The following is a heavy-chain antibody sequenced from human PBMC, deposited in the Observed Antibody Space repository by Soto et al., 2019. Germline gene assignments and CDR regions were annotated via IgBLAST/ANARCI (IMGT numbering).Heavy chain of an antibody. D-gene: IGHD3-16*01. Sequence: QVQLVQSGAEVKKPGSSVKVSCKASGGTFSSYAISWVRQAPGQGLEWMGGIIPIFGTANYAQKFQGRVTSTEDESTSTACMGVGRRGSGGTVVYCWGGLGGGGLMGYAFDIWGQGTMVTVSS. CDR2: IIPIFGTA. J-gene: IGHJ3*02. CDR1: GGTFSSYA. V-gene: IGHV1-69*12. CDR3: GGLGGGGLMGYAFDI.